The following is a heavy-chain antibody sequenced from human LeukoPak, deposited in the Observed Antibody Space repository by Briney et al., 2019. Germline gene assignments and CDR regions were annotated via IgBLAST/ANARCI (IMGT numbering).Heavy chain of an antibody. CDR2: IYSGGST. V-gene: IGHV3-66*01. D-gene: IGHD3-22*01. Sequence: GGSLRLSCAASGFTVSNNYMNWVRQAPGKGLEWVSVIYSGGSTSYADSVKGRFTISRDNSRNTVSLQMDTLRAEDTAVYYCARGNSYDSSGYPEYFQNWGQGTLVTVSS. CDR1: GFTVSNNY. J-gene: IGHJ1*01. CDR3: ARGNSYDSSGYPEYFQN.